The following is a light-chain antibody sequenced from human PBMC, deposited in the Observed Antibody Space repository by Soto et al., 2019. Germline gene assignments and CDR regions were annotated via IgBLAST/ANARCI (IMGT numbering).Light chain of an antibody. J-gene: IGKJ2*01. V-gene: IGKV3-15*01. CDR3: HQYNKWPPYT. CDR2: GAS. CDR1: QSVSTN. Sequence: EIVMTQSPATLSVFPGERATLSCRASQSVSTNLAWYQQKPGQAPRLLIYGASARATGIPARFSGSVSGTEFTVTISSLQSEDFAVYYCHQYNKWPPYTFGQGTKLEIK.